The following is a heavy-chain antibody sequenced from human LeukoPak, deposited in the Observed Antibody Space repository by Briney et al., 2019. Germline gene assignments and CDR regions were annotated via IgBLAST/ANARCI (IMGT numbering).Heavy chain of an antibody. J-gene: IGHJ4*02. CDR3: AKDAQVYYDILTGSLDY. D-gene: IGHD3-9*01. V-gene: IGHV3-30*02. CDR1: GFTFSSYG. Sequence: PGRSLRLPCAASGFTFSSYGMHWVRQAPGKGLEWVAFIRYDGSNKYYADSVKGRFTISRDNSKNTLYLQMNSLRAEDTAVYYCAKDAQVYYDILTGSLDYWGQGTLVTVSS. CDR2: IRYDGSNK.